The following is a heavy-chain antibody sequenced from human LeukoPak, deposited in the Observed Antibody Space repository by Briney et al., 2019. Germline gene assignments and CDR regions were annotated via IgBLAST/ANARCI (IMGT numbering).Heavy chain of an antibody. CDR3: AKDIWAHSHEGVLDY. V-gene: IGHV3-9*01. CDR2: ISWNSGSI. Sequence: GRSLRLSCAASGFTFDDYAMHWVRQAPGKGLEWVSGISWNSGSIGYADSVKGRFTISRDNAKNSLYLQMNSLRAEDTALYYCAKDIWAHSHEGVLDYWGQGTLVTVSS. J-gene: IGHJ4*02. CDR1: GFTFDDYA. D-gene: IGHD3-16*01.